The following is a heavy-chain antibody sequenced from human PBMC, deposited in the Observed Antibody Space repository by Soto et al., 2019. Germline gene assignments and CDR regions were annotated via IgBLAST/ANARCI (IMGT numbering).Heavy chain of an antibody. CDR1: GYTFTSYG. D-gene: IGHD3-3*01. CDR3: ARSDHFGVVNYYYYYMEV. Sequence: ASVKVSCKASGYTFTSYGISWVRQAPGQGLEWMGWISAYNGNTNYAQKLQGRVTMTTDTSTSTAYMELRSLRSDDTAVYYCARSDHFGVVNYYYYYMEVWGKGTTVTVSS. J-gene: IGHJ6*03. CDR2: ISAYNGNT. V-gene: IGHV1-18*01.